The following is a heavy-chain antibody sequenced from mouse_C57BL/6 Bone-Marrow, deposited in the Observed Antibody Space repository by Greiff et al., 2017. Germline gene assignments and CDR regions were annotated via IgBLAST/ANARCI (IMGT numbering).Heavy chain of an antibody. CDR3: ATYYSNGGFAY. D-gene: IGHD2-5*01. Sequence: DVMLVESGGGLVKPGGSLKLSCAASGFTFSSYAMSWVRQTPEKRLEWVATISDGGSYTYYPDNVKGRFTISRDNAKNNLYLQMSHLKSEDTAMYYCATYYSNGGFAYWGQGTLVTVSA. V-gene: IGHV5-4*03. CDR1: GFTFSSYA. CDR2: ISDGGSYT. J-gene: IGHJ3*01.